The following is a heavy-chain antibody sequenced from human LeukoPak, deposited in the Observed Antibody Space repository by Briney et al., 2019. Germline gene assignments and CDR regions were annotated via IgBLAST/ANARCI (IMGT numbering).Heavy chain of an antibody. V-gene: IGHV3-48*04. CDR1: GFTFIIYN. D-gene: IGHD5-24*01. CDR2: ISSSGSTT. Sequence: GGSLRLSCTASGFTFIIYNMNWVRQAPGKGLEWVSRISSSGSTTYYADSVKGRFTISRDNAKNSLYLQMNSLRAEDTAVYYCASPQYYFDYWGQGTLVTVSS. J-gene: IGHJ4*02. CDR3: ASPQYYFDY.